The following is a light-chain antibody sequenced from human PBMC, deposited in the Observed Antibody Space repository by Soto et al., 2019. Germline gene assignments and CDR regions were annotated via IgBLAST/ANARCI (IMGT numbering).Light chain of an antibody. CDR3: ASWDDSLNVYV. CDR1: NSNIGNNE. CDR2: YND. J-gene: IGLJ1*01. V-gene: IGLV1-36*01. Sequence: QSVLTQPPSVSEAPRQRVTISCSGSNSNIGNNEVSWYQQLPGEAPKLLIFYNDLLPSGVSDRFSGSKSGTSASLAISGLQSEDEADYYCASWDDSLNVYVFGTGTKLTVL.